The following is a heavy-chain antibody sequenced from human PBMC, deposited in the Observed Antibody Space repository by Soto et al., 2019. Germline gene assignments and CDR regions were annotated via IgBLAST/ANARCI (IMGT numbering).Heavy chain of an antibody. CDR1: GYSFTSYW. CDR3: ASRYCSSTSCHDDFDI. D-gene: IGHD2-2*01. Sequence: GESLKISCKGSGYSFTSYWVGWVRQMPGKGLEWMGIIYPGDSDTRYSPSFQGQVTISADKSISTAYLQWSSLKASDTAMYYCASRYCSSTSCHDDFDIWGQGTMVTVSS. CDR2: IYPGDSDT. V-gene: IGHV5-51*01. J-gene: IGHJ3*02.